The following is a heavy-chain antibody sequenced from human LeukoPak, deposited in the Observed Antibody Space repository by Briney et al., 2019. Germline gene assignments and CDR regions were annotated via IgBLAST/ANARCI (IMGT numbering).Heavy chain of an antibody. D-gene: IGHD2-15*01. V-gene: IGHV3-20*01. J-gene: IGHJ6*02. Sequence: PGGSLRLSCAASGFTSDDYGMSWVRQAPGKGLEWVSGINWNGGSTGYADSAKGRFTISRDNAKNSLYLQMNSLRAEDTALYHCARMGCSGGSCYGPGYYYGMDVWGQGTTVTVSS. CDR2: INWNGGST. CDR1: GFTSDDYG. CDR3: ARMGCSGGSCYGPGYYYGMDV.